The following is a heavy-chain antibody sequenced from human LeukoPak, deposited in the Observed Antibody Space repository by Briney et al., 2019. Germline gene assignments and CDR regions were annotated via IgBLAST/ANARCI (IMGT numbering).Heavy chain of an antibody. V-gene: IGHV3-23*01. CDR2: ISGSGYKT. Sequence: GGSLRLSCVASGFTFSDFTMSWLRQSPVKGLEWVAAISGSGYKTYDADSMKGRFTISRDNSKSALYLDMSDLRAEDTAVYFCARGEGQDLARFAGFWGQGTLVTVSS. J-gene: IGHJ4*02. D-gene: IGHD5-12*01. CDR1: GFTFSDFT. CDR3: ARGEGQDLARFAGF.